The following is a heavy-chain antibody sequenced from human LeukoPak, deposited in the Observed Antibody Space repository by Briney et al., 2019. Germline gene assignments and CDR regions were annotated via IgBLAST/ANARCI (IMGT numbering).Heavy chain of an antibody. J-gene: IGHJ4*02. D-gene: IGHD6-13*01. Sequence: SDTLTLTCDVYGGSFSGYYWSWIRQPPGKGLEWIGEINHSGSTNYNPSLKSRVYMSVDTSKNQYSLKLSSVTAAETAVYYWARGIIRIAAAGSRLGYWGQGTLVTVSS. CDR1: GGSFSGYY. V-gene: IGHV4-34*01. CDR3: ARGIIRIAAAGSRLGY. CDR2: INHSGST.